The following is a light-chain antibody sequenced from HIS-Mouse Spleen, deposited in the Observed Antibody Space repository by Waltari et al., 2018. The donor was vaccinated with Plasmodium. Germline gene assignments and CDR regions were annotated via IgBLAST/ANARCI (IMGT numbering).Light chain of an antibody. CDR1: ELPKKY. J-gene: IGLJ3*02. V-gene: IGLV3-10*01. CDR3: YSTDSSGNHRV. CDR2: EDS. Sequence: SYELTQPPSVSVSPGQTARITCSGEELPKKYAYWYQQKSGQAPVLVIYEDSKRPSGIPERFSGSSSGTMATLTISGAQVEDEADYYCYSTDSSGNHRVFGGGTKLTVL.